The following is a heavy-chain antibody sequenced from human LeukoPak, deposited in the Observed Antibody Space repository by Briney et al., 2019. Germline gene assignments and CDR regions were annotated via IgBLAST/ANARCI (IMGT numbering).Heavy chain of an antibody. V-gene: IGHV1-58*02. CDR3: AAGPNYYDSSGYYYAFDI. D-gene: IGHD3-22*01. CDR1: GFSFTSCG. CDR2: IVVRSGNT. Sequence: GTSVKVSCKAAGFSFTSCGMQWVRQARGQGLEWIGWIVVRSGNTNYAQKVQERVSITRDRSTSTAYMELSSLRSEDTAVYYCAAGPNYYDSSGYYYAFDIWGQGTMVTVSS. J-gene: IGHJ3*02.